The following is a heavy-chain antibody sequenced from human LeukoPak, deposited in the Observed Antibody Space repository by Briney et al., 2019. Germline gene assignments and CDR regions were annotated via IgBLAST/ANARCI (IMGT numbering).Heavy chain of an antibody. CDR3: ARVNGFQSVRGNYGMDV. CDR2: INPNSGGT. CDR1: GYTFTRYY. D-gene: IGHD3-10*02. V-gene: IGHV1-2*02. J-gene: IGHJ6*02. Sequence: ASVKVSCKASGYTFTRYYMHWVRQAPGQGLEWMGWINPNSGGTNYAQKCQGRVTMTRDTSISTAYMELSRLRSDDTAVYYCARVNGFQSVRGNYGMDVWGQGTTGTVSS.